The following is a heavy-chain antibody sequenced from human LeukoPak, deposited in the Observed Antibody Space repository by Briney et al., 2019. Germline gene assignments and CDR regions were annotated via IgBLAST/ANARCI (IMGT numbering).Heavy chain of an antibody. D-gene: IGHD3-22*01. CDR1: GYTFTGYY. Sequence: ASVKVSCNASGYTFTGYYMHWVRQAPGQGLEWMGRINPNSGGTNYAQKFQGRVTMTRDTSISTAYMELSRLRSDDTAVYYSARVRWDSSGYYEYYFDYWGQGTLVTVSS. J-gene: IGHJ4*02. CDR2: INPNSGGT. CDR3: ARVRWDSSGYYEYYFDY. V-gene: IGHV1-2*06.